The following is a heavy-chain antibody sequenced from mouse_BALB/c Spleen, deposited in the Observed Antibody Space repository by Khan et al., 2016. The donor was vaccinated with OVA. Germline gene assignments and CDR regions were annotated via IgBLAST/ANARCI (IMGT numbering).Heavy chain of an antibody. Sequence: LKESGPELVKPGASVKISCKASGYSFTGYLMNWVMQSHGKSLEWIGRINPHIGETFYNQKFKDKATLTVDESSRTAHMELRSLASEDSAGYYCARKNGSDFDYWGQGTTLTVSS. CDR2: INPHIGET. CDR3: ARKNGSDFDY. J-gene: IGHJ2*01. CDR1: GYSFTGYL. D-gene: IGHD1-1*01. V-gene: IGHV1-20*02.